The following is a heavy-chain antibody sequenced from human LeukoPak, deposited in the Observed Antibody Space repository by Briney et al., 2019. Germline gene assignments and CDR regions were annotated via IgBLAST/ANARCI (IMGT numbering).Heavy chain of an antibody. J-gene: IGHJ5*02. CDR3: ARDYYLKNWFDP. CDR1: GFTFCSYS. Sequence: GGSLRLSCAASGFTFCSYSMNWVRQAPGKGLEWVSSISSSSSYIYYADSVKGRFTISRDNAKNSLYLQMNSLRAEDTAVYYCARDYYLKNWFDPWGQGTLVTVSS. D-gene: IGHD1-26*01. V-gene: IGHV3-21*01. CDR2: ISSSSSYI.